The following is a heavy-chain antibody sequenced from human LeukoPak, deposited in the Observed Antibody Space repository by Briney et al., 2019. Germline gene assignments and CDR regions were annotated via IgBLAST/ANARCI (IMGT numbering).Heavy chain of an antibody. Sequence: GESLKISCAASGFTLSTSWMTWVRQAPGKGLEWVTNINRDGSQIDYMDSVKGRFTISRDSANNALYLQMNSLRAEDTAVYYCARGGLTAGFDYWGQGTLVTVSS. CDR3: ARGGLTAGFDY. CDR2: INRDGSQI. V-gene: IGHV3-7*01. D-gene: IGHD3-10*01. J-gene: IGHJ4*02. CDR1: GFTLSTSW.